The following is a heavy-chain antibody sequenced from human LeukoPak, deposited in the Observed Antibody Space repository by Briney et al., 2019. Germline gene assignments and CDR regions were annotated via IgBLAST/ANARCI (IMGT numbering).Heavy chain of an antibody. CDR2: ISSSGSTI. V-gene: IGHV3-48*03. D-gene: IGHD3-10*02. J-gene: IGHJ6*04. CDR1: GFTFSSYE. CDR3: AELAITMIGGV. Sequence: GGSLRLSCAASGFTFSSYEMNWVRQAPGKGLEWVSYISSSGSTIYYADSVKGRFTISRDNAKNSLYLQMNSLRAEDTAVYYRAELAITMIGGVWGKGTTVTISS.